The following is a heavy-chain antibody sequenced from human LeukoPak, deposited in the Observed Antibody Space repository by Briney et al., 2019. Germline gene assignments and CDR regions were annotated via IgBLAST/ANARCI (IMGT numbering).Heavy chain of an antibody. D-gene: IGHD2-15*01. J-gene: IGHJ4*03. V-gene: IGHV3-21*01. CDR1: GFTFSSYS. CDR2: ISSSSSYI. CDR3: AKCSGGTCYDDY. Sequence: GGSLRLSCAASGFTFSSYSMNWVRQAPGKGLEWVSSISSSSSYIYYADSVKGRFTISRDNSKNTLYLQMGSLRAEDMAVYYCAKCSGGTCYDDYWGQGTLVTVSS.